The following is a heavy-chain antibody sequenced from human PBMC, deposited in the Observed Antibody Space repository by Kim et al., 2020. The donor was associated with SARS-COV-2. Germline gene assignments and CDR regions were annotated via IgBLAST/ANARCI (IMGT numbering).Heavy chain of an antibody. CDR1: GGTIKEFA. V-gene: IGHV1-69*06. D-gene: IGHD6-19*01. J-gene: IGHJ6*02. Sequence: SVKVSCKASGGTIKEFAISWVRQAPGQGLEWIGGSIRLIGSPDYAQKFEGRVTITADKSTDTIYLDVRGLTPEDTAVYYCAKSPRTYSSGWYQKVDYFYGMDVWGPGTPVIVSS. CDR3: AKSPRTYSSGWYQKVDYFYGMDV. CDR2: SIRLIGSP.